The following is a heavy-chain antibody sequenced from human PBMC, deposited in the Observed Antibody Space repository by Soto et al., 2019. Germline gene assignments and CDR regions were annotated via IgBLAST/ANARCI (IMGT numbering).Heavy chain of an antibody. CDR3: ARVSFERTRSGFDP. D-gene: IGHD3-9*01. CDR2: INHSGST. CDR1: GGSFSGYY. Sequence: PSETLSLTCAVYGGSFSGYYWSWIRQPPGKGLEWIGEINHSGSTNYNPSLKSRVTISVDTSKNQFSLKLSSVTAADTAVYYCARVSFERTRSGFDPWGQGTLVTVSS. J-gene: IGHJ5*02. V-gene: IGHV4-34*01.